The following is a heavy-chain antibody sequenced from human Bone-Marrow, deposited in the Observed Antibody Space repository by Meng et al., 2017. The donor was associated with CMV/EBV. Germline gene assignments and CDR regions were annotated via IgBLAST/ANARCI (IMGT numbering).Heavy chain of an antibody. CDR2: ISSSSSYI. D-gene: IGHD3-3*01. Sequence: GESLKISCAASGFSFSSYSMNWVRQAPGKGLEWVSSISSSSSYIYYADSAKGRFTISRDNAKNSLYLQMNSLRAEDTAVYYCARELLFPPDYDFWSGYFIGYYYYGMDVWGQGTLVTVSS. CDR1: GFSFSSYS. V-gene: IGHV3-21*01. CDR3: ARELLFPPDYDFWSGYFIGYYYYGMDV. J-gene: IGHJ6*02.